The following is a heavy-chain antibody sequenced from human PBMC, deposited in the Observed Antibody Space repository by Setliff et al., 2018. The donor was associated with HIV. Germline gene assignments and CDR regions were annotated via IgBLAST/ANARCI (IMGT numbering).Heavy chain of an antibody. CDR1: GFTIDNHW. CDR3: TRANGGFEY. Sequence: GSLRLSCVASGFTIDNHWMHWVRQAPGEGLVWVSRINNDGSDTTYVDSVKGRFTISRDNGKNTVYLHMNSLRAEDTAIYFCTRANGGFEYWGQGILVTVSS. CDR2: INNDGSDT. D-gene: IGHD7-27*01. V-gene: IGHV3-74*01. J-gene: IGHJ4*02.